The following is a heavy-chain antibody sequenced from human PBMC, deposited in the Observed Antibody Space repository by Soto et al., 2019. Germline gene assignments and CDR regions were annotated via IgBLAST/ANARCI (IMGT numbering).Heavy chain of an antibody. J-gene: IGHJ5*02. Sequence: GGSLRLCCAASGFNFSNHWMHWVRQRPAEGLVWVSRITSDGKSKAYAESVKGRFAISRDNAKNTLYLQMNGLTAEDTAVYYCARESGDWPLNWFDPWGQGTLVTVSS. CDR3: ARESGDWPLNWFDP. V-gene: IGHV3-74*01. D-gene: IGHD2-21*02. CDR1: GFNFSNHW. CDR2: ITSDGKSK.